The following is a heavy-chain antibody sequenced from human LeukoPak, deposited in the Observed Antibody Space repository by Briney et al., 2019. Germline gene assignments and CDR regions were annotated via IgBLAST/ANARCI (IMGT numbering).Heavy chain of an antibody. CDR1: GGSFSGYY. J-gene: IGHJ4*02. CDR2: INHSGST. D-gene: IGHD2-2*02. V-gene: IGHV4-34*01. Sequence: ASETLSLTCAVYGGSFSGYYWSWIRQPPGKGLEWIGEINHSGSTYYNPSLKSRVTISVDTSKNQFSLKLSSVTAADTAVYYCARVNTPAEGTRFDYWGQGTLVTVSS. CDR3: ARVNTPAEGTRFDY.